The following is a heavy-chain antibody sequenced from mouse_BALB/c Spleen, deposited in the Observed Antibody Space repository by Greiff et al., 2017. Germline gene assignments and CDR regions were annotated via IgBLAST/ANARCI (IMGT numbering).Heavy chain of an antibody. J-gene: IGHJ3*01. CDR2: ISSGGSYT. CDR1: GFTFSSYT. CDR3: TREDRSSSWFAY. D-gene: IGHD1-1*01. Sequence: VQLKESGGGLVKPGGSLKLSCAASGFTFSSYTMSWVRQTPEKRLEWVATISSGGSYTYYPDSVKGRFTISRDNAKNTLYLQMSSLKSEDTAMYYCTREDRSSSWFAYWGQGTLVTVSA. V-gene: IGHV5-6-4*01.